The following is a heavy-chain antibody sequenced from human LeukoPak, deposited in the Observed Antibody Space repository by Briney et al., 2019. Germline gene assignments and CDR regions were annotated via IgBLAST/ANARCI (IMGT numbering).Heavy chain of an antibody. D-gene: IGHD5-24*01. V-gene: IGHV3-23*01. CDR1: GFTFSIYA. CDR3: ARNRDGYNSFDF. Sequence: PGGSLRLSCAASGFTFSIYAMSWVRQGPGKGLEWVSAVGGSGDNTYYADSVKGQFTISRDHSRNTLYLQINSLRVEDTAMYYCARNRDGYNSFDFWGQGTLVTVSS. CDR2: VGGSGDNT. J-gene: IGHJ4*02.